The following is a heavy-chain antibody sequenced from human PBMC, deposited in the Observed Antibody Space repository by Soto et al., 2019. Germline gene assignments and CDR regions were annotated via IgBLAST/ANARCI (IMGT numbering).Heavy chain of an antibody. CDR3: AGSSSSIGDAFDI. V-gene: IGHV1-69*13. D-gene: IGHD6-6*01. CDR1: GGTFSSYA. CDR2: IIPIFGTA. Sequence: SVKVSCKASGGTFSSYAISWVRQTPGQGLEWMGGIIPIFGTANYAQKFQGRVTITADESTSTAYMELSSLRSEDTAVYYCAGSSSSIGDAFDIWGQGTMVTVSS. J-gene: IGHJ3*02.